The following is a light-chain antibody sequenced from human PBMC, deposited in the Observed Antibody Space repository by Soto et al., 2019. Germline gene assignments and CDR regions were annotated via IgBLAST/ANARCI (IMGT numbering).Light chain of an antibody. V-gene: IGKV3-20*01. CDR3: QQYSSSSLS. Sequence: EIVFTQSPGTLSFSPGERATLSCRASQSISSGFLAWYQQKPGQAPRRLIYGTRRAPGIPDTFSGSGSGTDFTLTISRLEPEDFAVYYCQQYSSSSLSFGGGTKVDIK. CDR1: QSISSGF. J-gene: IGKJ4*01. CDR2: GT.